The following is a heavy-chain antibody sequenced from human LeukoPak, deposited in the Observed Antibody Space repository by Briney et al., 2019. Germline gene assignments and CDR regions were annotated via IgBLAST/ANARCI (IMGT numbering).Heavy chain of an antibody. D-gene: IGHD2-8*01. CDR2: IYYSGST. CDR1: GGSISSYY. Sequence: PSETLSLTCTVSGGSISSYYWSWIRQPPGKGLEWIGYIYYSGSTNYNPSLKSRVTISVDTSKNQFSLELSSVTAADTAVYYCARVGVQGPFDYWGQGTLVTVSS. J-gene: IGHJ4*02. V-gene: IGHV4-59*01. CDR3: ARVGVQGPFDY.